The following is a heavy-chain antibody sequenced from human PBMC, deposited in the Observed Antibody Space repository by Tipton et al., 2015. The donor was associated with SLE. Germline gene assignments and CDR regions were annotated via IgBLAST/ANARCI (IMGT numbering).Heavy chain of an antibody. CDR1: GASISSNTW. D-gene: IGHD3-9*01. CDR3: ARAIEGFRPLTGSLDS. CDR2: IFYTGST. V-gene: IGHV4-4*02. J-gene: IGHJ4*02. Sequence: TLSLTCAVSGASISSNTWWNWVRQTPGKGLEWIGEIFYTGSTNYSPSLKSRVTISVDKSVNQFSLGLISVTAADTAVYYCARAIEGFRPLTGSLDSWGQGTLVTVSS.